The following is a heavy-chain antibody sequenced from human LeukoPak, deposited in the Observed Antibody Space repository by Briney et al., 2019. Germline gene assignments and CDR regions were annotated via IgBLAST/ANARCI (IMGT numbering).Heavy chain of an antibody. CDR3: AKDPTYYYDSSGYR. Sequence: GGSLRLSCAASGFTFNNYAMSWVRQAPGKGLEWVSAICGSGGSTYYADSVKGRFTISRDNSKNTLYLQMNSLRAEDTAVYYCAKDPTYYYDSSGYRWGQGTLVTVSS. CDR1: GFTFNNYA. V-gene: IGHV3-23*01. J-gene: IGHJ4*02. D-gene: IGHD3-22*01. CDR2: ICGSGGST.